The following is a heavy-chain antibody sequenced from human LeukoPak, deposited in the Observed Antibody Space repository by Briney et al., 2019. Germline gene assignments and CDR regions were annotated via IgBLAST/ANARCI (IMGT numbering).Heavy chain of an antibody. D-gene: IGHD5-24*01. CDR3: ARARRKEMATLYAFDI. CDR1: GYTFTSYY. CDR2: INPSGGST. J-gene: IGHJ3*02. V-gene: IGHV1-46*01. Sequence: ASVKVSCKASGYTFTSYYMHWVRQAPGQGLEWMGIINPSGGSTGYAQKFQGRVTMTRDTSTSTVYMELSSLRSEDTAVYYCARARRKEMATLYAFDIWGQGTMVTVSS.